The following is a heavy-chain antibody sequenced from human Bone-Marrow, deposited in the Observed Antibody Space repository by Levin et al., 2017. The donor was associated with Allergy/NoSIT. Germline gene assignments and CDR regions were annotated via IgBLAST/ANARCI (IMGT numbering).Heavy chain of an antibody. J-gene: IGHJ4*02. CDR1: GYTFTSFD. V-gene: IGHV1-8*01. D-gene: IGHD5-12*01. CDR2: MYPNSDNA. CDR3: ARGELGSGYLFDY. Sequence: ASVKVSCKTSGYTFTSFDINWVRQATGQGLEWMGWMYPNSDNAGYAQKFQGRVTMTRNTSISTAYMELSSLRSEDTATYYCARGELGSGYLFDYWGQGTLVTVSS.